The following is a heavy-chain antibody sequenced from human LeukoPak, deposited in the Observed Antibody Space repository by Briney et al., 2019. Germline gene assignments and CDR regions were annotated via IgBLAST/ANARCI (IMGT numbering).Heavy chain of an antibody. Sequence: PLETLSLTCTVSGGSISSGGYYWSWIRQPPGKGLEWIGYIYHSWSTYYNPSLKSRVTISVDRSKNQFSLKLSSVTAADTAVYYCARVKVVTGTTYYFDYWGQGTLVTVSS. D-gene: IGHD1-1*01. J-gene: IGHJ4*02. V-gene: IGHV4-30-2*01. CDR1: GGSISSGGYY. CDR3: ARVKVVTGTTYYFDY. CDR2: IYHSWST.